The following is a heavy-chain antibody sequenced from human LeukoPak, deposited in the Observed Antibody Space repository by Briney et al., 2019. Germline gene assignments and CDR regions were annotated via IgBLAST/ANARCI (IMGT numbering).Heavy chain of an antibody. J-gene: IGHJ5*02. V-gene: IGHV4-38-2*02. Sequence: PSETLSLTCNVPGYFISSGYYWGWLRQPPGKGLEWIGSIYHSGSTYYNPSLKSRVTISVDTSKNQFSLKLSSVTAADTAVYYCARGRGQPEWFDPWGQGTLVTVSS. CDR2: IYHSGST. CDR3: ARGRGQPEWFDP. D-gene: IGHD1-14*01. CDR1: GYFISSGYY.